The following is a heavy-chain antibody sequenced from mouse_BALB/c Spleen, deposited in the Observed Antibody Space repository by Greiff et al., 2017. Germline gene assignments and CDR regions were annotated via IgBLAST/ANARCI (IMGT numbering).Heavy chain of an antibody. CDR3: ANWDVNAMDY. D-gene: IGHD4-1*01. CDR1: GYAFSSYW. J-gene: IGHJ4*01. V-gene: IGHV1-80*01. CDR2: IYPGDGDT. Sequence: QVQLQQSGAELVRPGSSVKISCKASGYAFSSYWMNWVKQRPGQGLEWIGQIYPGDGDTNYNGKFKGKATLTADKSSSTAYMQLSSLTSEDSAVYFCANWDVNAMDYWGQGTSVTVSS.